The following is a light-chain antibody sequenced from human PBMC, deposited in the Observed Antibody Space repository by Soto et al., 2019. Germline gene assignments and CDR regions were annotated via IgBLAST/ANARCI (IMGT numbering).Light chain of an antibody. Sequence: DIQMTQSPSTLSSSVGDRVTITCRASQSISSWLAWYKQKPGKAPKLLSYDASSLESGVPSRFRGSGSGTEFTLTISSLKPDDFETYYCQQYNSYPQTFGQGTKVDIK. J-gene: IGKJ1*01. CDR2: DAS. V-gene: IGKV1-5*01. CDR3: QQYNSYPQT. CDR1: QSISSW.